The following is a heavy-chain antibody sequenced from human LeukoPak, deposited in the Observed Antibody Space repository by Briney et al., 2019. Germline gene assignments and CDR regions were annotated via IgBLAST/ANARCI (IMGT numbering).Heavy chain of an antibody. J-gene: IGHJ4*02. CDR2: FDPEDGET. CDR1: VYTLTELS. CDR3: ATDRLGVVVMV. D-gene: IGHD3-22*01. V-gene: IGHV1-24*01. Sequence: VASVSVSYKVSVYTLTELSMHWVRQAPGKGREWMGGFDPEDGETIYAQKFQGRVTMTEDTSTDTAYMELSSLRSEDTAVYYCATDRLGVVVMVWGQGTLVTVSS.